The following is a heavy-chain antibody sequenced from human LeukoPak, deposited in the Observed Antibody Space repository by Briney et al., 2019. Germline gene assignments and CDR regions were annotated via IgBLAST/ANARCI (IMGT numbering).Heavy chain of an antibody. CDR1: GYTFTGYY. CDR3: ARSSIVGDTTGFDY. D-gene: IGHD1-26*01. CDR2: INPNSGGT. V-gene: IGHV1-2*06. Sequence: SVKVSCKASGYTFTGYYMHGVRQAPGQGLEWMGRINPNSGGTNYAQKFQGRVTMTRDTSISTAYMELSRLRSDDTAVYYCARSSIVGDTTGFDYWGQGTLVTVSS. J-gene: IGHJ4*02.